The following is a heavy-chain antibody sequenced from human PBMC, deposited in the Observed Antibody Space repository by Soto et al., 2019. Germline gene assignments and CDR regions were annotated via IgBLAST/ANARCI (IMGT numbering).Heavy chain of an antibody. Sequence: SGPTLVNPTQTLTLTCTFSGFSLSTSGVGVGWIRQPPGKALEWLALIYWDDDKRYSPSLKTRLTISKDTSKNQVVLTMTNMDPVDTATYYCARLGSYGSGTYFYFNYWGQGTLVTVSS. CDR3: ARLGSYGSGTYFYFNY. V-gene: IGHV2-5*02. CDR2: IYWDDDK. J-gene: IGHJ4*02. D-gene: IGHD3-10*01. CDR1: GFSLSTSGVG.